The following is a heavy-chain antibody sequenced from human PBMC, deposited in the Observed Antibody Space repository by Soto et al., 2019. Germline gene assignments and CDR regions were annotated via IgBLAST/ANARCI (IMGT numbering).Heavy chain of an antibody. D-gene: IGHD3-16*01. CDR3: ATGALGGRQQLVRDAFNF. V-gene: IGHV1-69*02. CDR1: GGTYESYS. CDR2: VDPIFDFS. J-gene: IGHJ3*01. Sequence: QVKLVQSGAEVKKPGASLRVSCRASGGTYESYSLTWVRQAPGQGLEWLGKVDPIFDFSRYAPKSPERVNITADKSASIAYMELSGLTSQDTVVYYCATGALGGRQQLVRDAFNFLGQETKDNVSS.